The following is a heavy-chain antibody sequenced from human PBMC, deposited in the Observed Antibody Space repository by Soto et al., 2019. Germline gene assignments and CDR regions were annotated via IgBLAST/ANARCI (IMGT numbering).Heavy chain of an antibody. Sequence: QVQLVESGGGVVQPGRSLRLSCAASGFTFSSYGMHWVRQAPGKGLEWVAVISYDGSNKYYADSVKGRFTISRDNSKNTLYLQMNGLRAEDTAVYYCAREGGGRDGYNSFDYWGQGTLVTVSS. J-gene: IGHJ4*02. CDR2: ISYDGSNK. V-gene: IGHV3-30*03. CDR3: AREGGGRDGYNSFDY. D-gene: IGHD5-12*01. CDR1: GFTFSSYG.